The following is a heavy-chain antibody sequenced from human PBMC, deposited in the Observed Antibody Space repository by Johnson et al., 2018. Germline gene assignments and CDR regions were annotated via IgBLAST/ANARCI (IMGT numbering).Heavy chain of an antibody. CDR3: AKRARCCYRYFDL. Sequence: VQLVESGGGSVQPGGSLRLSCAGSRFSVSRKNVSRVRQLPGKGLEWASEISGSDDTTYYADSVKGRFTISKDNSKNTLYLQMNSLRTEDQALYYCAKRARCCYRYFDLRGRGTLVTVSS. J-gene: IGHJ2*01. D-gene: IGHD3-16*02. V-gene: IGHV3-23*04. CDR1: RFSVSRKN. CDR2: ISGSDDTT.